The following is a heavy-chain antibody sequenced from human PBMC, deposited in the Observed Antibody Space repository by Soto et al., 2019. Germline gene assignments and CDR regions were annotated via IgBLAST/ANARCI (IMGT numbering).Heavy chain of an antibody. Sequence: EVQLLESGGGLVQPGGSLRLSCAASGFTFSSYAMSWVRQAPGKGLEWVSAISGSGGSTYYADSVKGRFTISRDNSKNPLYLQMNSLRAEDTAVYYCAGGGDYSYYYYYYMDVWGKGTTVTVSS. CDR1: GFTFSSYA. J-gene: IGHJ6*03. D-gene: IGHD4-17*01. CDR2: ISGSGGST. V-gene: IGHV3-23*01. CDR3: AGGGDYSYYYYYYMDV.